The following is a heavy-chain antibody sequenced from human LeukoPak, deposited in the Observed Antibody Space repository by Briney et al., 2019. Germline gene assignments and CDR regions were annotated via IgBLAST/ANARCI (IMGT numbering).Heavy chain of an antibody. J-gene: IGHJ5*02. D-gene: IGHD6-19*01. CDR3: ARGPAYSSGWYGDNWSDP. CDR2: IWYDGSNK. V-gene: IGHV3-33*01. CDR1: GFTFSSYG. Sequence: GGSLRLSCAASGFTFSSYGMHWVRQAPGKGLEWVAVIWYDGSNKYYADSVKGRFTISRDNSKNTLYLQMNSLRAEDTAVYYCARGPAYSSGWYGDNWSDPWGQGTLVTVSS.